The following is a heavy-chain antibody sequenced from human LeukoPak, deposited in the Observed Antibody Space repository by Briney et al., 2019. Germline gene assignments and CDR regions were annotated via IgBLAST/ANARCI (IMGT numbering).Heavy chain of an antibody. V-gene: IGHV1-2*04. D-gene: IGHD3-10*01. CDR2: INPNSGGT. CDR3: ARDQSGLVRGVKNY. CDR1: GYTFTGYF. Sequence: GASVKVSCKASGYTFTGYFMHWVRQAPGQGLEWMGWINPNSGGTNYAQKFQGWVTMTRDTSISTAYMELSRLRSDDTAVYYCARDQSGLVRGVKNYWGQGTLVTVSS. J-gene: IGHJ4*02.